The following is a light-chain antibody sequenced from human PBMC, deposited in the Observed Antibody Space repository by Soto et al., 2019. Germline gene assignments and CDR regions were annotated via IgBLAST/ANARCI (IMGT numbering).Light chain of an antibody. J-gene: IGKJ4*01. Sequence: EIVLTQSPGTLSLSPGERVTLSCRASQMVPASYLAWYQQKLGQAPRLLIYGATNRATGIPDRFSGRGTGTDFTLTISRLEAEDFAVYYCHQYAMSPQTFGGGTKVDIK. CDR1: QMVPASY. CDR2: GAT. V-gene: IGKV3-20*01. CDR3: HQYAMSPQT.